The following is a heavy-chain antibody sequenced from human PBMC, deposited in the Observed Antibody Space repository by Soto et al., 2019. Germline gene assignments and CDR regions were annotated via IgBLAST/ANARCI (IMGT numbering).Heavy chain of an antibody. CDR1: GFTFSNAW. D-gene: IGHD4-17*01. Sequence: GGSLRLSCAASGFTFSNAWMNWVRQAPGKGLEWVGRIKSKTDGGTTDYAAPVKGRFTISRDDSKNTLYLQMNSLKTEDTAVYYCTTDPAALYYGVNWFDPWGQGTLVTVSS. J-gene: IGHJ5*02. V-gene: IGHV3-15*07. CDR2: IKSKTDGGTT. CDR3: TTDPAALYYGVNWFDP.